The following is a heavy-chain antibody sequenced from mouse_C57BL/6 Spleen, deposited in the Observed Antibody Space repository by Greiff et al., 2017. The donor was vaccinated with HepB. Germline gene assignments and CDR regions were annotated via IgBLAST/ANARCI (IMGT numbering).Heavy chain of an antibody. J-gene: IGHJ3*01. CDR3: ARWSTAQAY. CDR1: GYTFTSYW. CDR2: IDPSDSYT. D-gene: IGHD3-2*02. Sequence: VQLQQPGAELVKPGASVKLSCKASGYTFTSYWMQWVKQRPGQGLEWIGEIDPSDSYTNYNQKFKGKATLTVDTSSSTAYMQLSSLTSEDSAVYYCARWSTAQAYWGQGTLVTVSA. V-gene: IGHV1-50*01.